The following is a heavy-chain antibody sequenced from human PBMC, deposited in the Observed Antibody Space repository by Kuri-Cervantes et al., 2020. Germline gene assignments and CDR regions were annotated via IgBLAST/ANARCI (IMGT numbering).Heavy chain of an antibody. CDR3: ARVQASYYYYYYMDV. CDR1: GGSISSSSYY. V-gene: IGHV4-39*07. D-gene: IGHD4-11*01. J-gene: IGHJ6*03. Sequence: GSLRLSCTVSGGSISSSSYYWGWIRQPPGKGLEWIGSIYYSGSTNYNPSLKSRVTISVDTSKNQFSLKLSSVTAADTAVYYCARVQASYYYYYYMDVWGKGTTVTVSS. CDR2: IYYSGST.